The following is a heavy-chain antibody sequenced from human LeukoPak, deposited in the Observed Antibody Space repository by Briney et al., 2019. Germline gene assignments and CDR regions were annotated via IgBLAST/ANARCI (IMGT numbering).Heavy chain of an antibody. Sequence: KPSETLSLTCTVSGGSISSSSYYWGWIRQPPGKGLEWIGSIYYSGSTYYNPSLKSRVTILVDTSKNQFSLKLSSVTAADTAVYYCARDGAAAGTRREDYYYYYMDVWGKGTTVTISS. D-gene: IGHD6-13*01. J-gene: IGHJ6*03. CDR2: IYYSGST. V-gene: IGHV4-39*07. CDR3: ARDGAAAGTRREDYYYYYMDV. CDR1: GGSISSSSYY.